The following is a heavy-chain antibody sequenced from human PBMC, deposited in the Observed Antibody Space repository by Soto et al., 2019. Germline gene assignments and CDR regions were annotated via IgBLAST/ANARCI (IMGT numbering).Heavy chain of an antibody. Sequence: TGGSLRLSCVGSGFDVTTNCMRWVRQAAGKGLECVSIVCTGGATHYADSVKGRFTISRDSSKNTVHLQMNNVRAEDTAVYYCVRNKRTISGIFPGYWGQGTQVTVSS. J-gene: IGHJ4*02. CDR1: GFDVTTNC. CDR3: VRNKRTISGIFPGY. V-gene: IGHV3-53*01. CDR2: VCTGGAT. D-gene: IGHD1-1*01.